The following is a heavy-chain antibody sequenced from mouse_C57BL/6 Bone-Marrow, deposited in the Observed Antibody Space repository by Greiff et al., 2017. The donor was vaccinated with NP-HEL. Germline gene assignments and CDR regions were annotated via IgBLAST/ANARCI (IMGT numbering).Heavy chain of an antibody. Sequence: QVQLQQPGAELVKPGASVKLSCKASGYTFTSYWMQWVKQRPGQGLEWIGEIDPSDSYTNYNQKFKGKATLTVDTSSSTAYMQLSSLTSEDSAVDYCARGDGYYDYYAMDYWGQGTSVTVSS. CDR1: GYTFTSYW. D-gene: IGHD2-3*01. J-gene: IGHJ4*01. V-gene: IGHV1-50*01. CDR3: ARGDGYYDYYAMDY. CDR2: IDPSDSYT.